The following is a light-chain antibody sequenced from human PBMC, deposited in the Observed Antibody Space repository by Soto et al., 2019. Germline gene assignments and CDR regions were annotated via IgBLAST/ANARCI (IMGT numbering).Light chain of an antibody. CDR3: HHYNDWPPKQYT. V-gene: IGKV3-15*01. Sequence: EIVMTQSPATLSVSPGERATLSCGASQSVSSNLAWYQQKPGQAPRLLIYGAFTRATGVPDRFSASGSGTEFTLTISSLQPEDFAVYYCHHYNDWPPKQYTFGQVTKLEIK. J-gene: IGKJ2*01. CDR2: GAF. CDR1: QSVSSN.